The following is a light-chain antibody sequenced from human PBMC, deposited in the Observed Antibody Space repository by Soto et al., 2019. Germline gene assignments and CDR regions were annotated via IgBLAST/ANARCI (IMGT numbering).Light chain of an antibody. J-gene: IGKJ4*01. CDR3: QQYTTFPN. V-gene: IGKV1-5*01. CDR2: DVS. CDR1: ESISGW. Sequence: DLQMTQSPSTLAASVGDRVTISCRASESISGWLAWYQQKPGKAPQLLIYDVSELHSGVPARFSGSGSGTEFTLTINSLHTDDLATYFCQQYTTFPNFGGGTKVEI.